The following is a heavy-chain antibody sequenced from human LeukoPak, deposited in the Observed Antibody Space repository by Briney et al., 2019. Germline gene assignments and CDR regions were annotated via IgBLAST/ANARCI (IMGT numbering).Heavy chain of an antibody. Sequence: ASVKVSCKPSGYTFTNYAINWVRQAPGQGLEYMGWVNTNTGNPTYAQGFTGRFVFSSDSSVSTAYLQITSLKADDSAIYFCASCNDSSGYFAYWGQGTLVTVSS. D-gene: IGHD3-22*01. V-gene: IGHV7-4-1*02. J-gene: IGHJ4*02. CDR3: ASCNDSSGYFAY. CDR2: VNTNTGNP. CDR1: GYTFTNYA.